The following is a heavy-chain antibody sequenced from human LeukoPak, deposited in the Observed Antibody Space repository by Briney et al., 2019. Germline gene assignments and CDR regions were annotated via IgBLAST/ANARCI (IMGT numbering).Heavy chain of an antibody. D-gene: IGHD2-2*01. J-gene: IGHJ4*02. CDR1: GFTFSSYG. V-gene: IGHV3-30*02. Sequence: GGSLRLSCAASGFTFSSYGMHWVRQAPGKGLEWVAFIRYDGSNKYYADSVKGRFTISRDNSKNTLYLQMNSLRAEDTAVYYCAKAQKDIVVVPAPGGYWGQGTLVTVSS. CDR3: AKAQKDIVVVPAPGGY. CDR2: IRYDGSNK.